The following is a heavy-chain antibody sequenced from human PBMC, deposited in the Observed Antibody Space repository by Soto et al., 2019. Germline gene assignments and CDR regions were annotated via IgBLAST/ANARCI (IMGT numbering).Heavy chain of an antibody. V-gene: IGHV1-18*01. CDR3: GRGRYGDY. J-gene: IGHJ4*02. CDR1: GYAFTTYG. Sequence: QVHLVQSGAEVKKPGASVKVSCKGSGYAFTTYGITWVRQAPGQGLEWMGWISAHNGNTNYTQKLQGRVTVTRDTSTSTAYMELTSLRSDVTVVYYCGRGRYGDYWGQGARVTCSS. D-gene: IGHD1-1*01. CDR2: ISAHNGNT.